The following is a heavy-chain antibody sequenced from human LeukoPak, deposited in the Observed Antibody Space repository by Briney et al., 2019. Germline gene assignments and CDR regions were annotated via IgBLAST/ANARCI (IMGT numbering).Heavy chain of an antibody. CDR3: ARHDCSSTSCRIDY. J-gene: IGHJ4*02. V-gene: IGHV1-69*06. CDR1: GGTFSSYA. CDR2: IIPIFGTA. D-gene: IGHD2-2*01. Sequence: SVKVSCKASGGTFSSYAISWVRQAPGQGLEWTGGIIPIFGTANYAQKFQGRVTITADKSTSTAYMELSSLRSEDTAVYYCARHDCSSTSCRIDYWGQGTLVTVSS.